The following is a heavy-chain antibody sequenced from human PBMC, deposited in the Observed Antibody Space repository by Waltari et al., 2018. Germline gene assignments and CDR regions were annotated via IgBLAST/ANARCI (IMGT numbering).Heavy chain of an antibody. CDR1: GFTFDDYT. CDR2: INWNGRST. Sequence: EVQLVESGGVVVQSGGSLRLSCAASGFTFDDYTMHWVRQAPGKGLEWVSLINWNGRSTYYADSVRGRFTVSRDNTKNVLYLQMNTLRPEDTALYYCAKTKGVGAYYYFDYWGQGTLVSVSS. J-gene: IGHJ4*02. V-gene: IGHV3-43*01. D-gene: IGHD1-26*01. CDR3: AKTKGVGAYYYFDY.